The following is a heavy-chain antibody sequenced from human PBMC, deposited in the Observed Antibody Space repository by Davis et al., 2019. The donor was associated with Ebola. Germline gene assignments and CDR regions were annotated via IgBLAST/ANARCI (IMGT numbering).Heavy chain of an antibody. CDR1: GFTFSSYS. Sequence: PGGSLRLSCAASGFTFSSYSMNWVRQAPGKGLEWVSSISSSSSYIYYADSVKGRFTISRDNAKNSLYLQMNSLRTEDTALYYCAKDLWIQLWSYGMDVWGQGTTVTVSS. J-gene: IGHJ6*02. D-gene: IGHD5-18*01. CDR3: AKDLWIQLWSYGMDV. CDR2: ISSSSSYI. V-gene: IGHV3-21*04.